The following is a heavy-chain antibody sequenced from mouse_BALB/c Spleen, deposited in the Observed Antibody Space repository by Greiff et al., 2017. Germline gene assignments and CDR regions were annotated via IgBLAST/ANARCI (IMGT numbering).Heavy chain of an antibody. CDR3: AREGYLYAMDY. CDR1: GYTFTDYV. D-gene: IGHD2-2*01. J-gene: IGHJ4*01. CDR2: IYPGSGST. V-gene: IGHV1-77*01. Sequence: QVQLQQSGPELVKPGASVKMSCKASGYTFTDYVISWVKQRTGQGLEWIGEIYPGSGSTYYNAKFKGKATLTADKSSNTAYMQLSSLTSEDSAVYFCAREGYLYAMDYWGQGTSVTVSS.